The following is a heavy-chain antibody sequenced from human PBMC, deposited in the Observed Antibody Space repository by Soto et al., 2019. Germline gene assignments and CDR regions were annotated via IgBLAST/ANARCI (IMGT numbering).Heavy chain of an antibody. CDR3: ARDLKRYYDSSGYGYYYYGMDV. Sequence: QVQLVQSGAEVKKPGSWVKVSCKASGGTFSSYAISWVRQAPGQGLEWMGGIIPIFGTANYAPKFQGRVTISADESTTTAYLELSRLRYEDTAVYYCARDLKRYYDSSGYGYYYYGMDVWGQGTTVTVSS. J-gene: IGHJ6*02. CDR2: IIPIFGTA. V-gene: IGHV1-69*01. D-gene: IGHD3-22*01. CDR1: GGTFSSYA.